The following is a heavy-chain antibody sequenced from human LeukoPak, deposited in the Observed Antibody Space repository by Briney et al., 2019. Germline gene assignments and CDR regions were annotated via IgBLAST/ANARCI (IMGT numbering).Heavy chain of an antibody. CDR3: ARDSGGYCSGGSCYSDY. D-gene: IGHD2-15*01. J-gene: IGHJ4*02. CDR1: GYSISSGYY. Sequence: KPSETLSLTCTVSGYSISSGYYWGWIRPPPGKGLEWIGSIYHSGSPYYNPSLKSRVTISVDTSKNQFSLKLSSVTAADTAVYYCARDSGGYCSGGSCYSDYWGQGTLVTVSS. V-gene: IGHV4-38-2*02. CDR2: IYHSGSP.